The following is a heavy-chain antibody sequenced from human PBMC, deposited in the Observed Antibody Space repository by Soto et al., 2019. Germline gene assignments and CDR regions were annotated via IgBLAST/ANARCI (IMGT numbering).Heavy chain of an antibody. V-gene: IGHV3-7*01. CDR3: ASDANNLDSSGQYYYDVLDI. J-gene: IGHJ3*02. D-gene: IGHD3-22*01. Sequence: EVQLVESGGGLVQPGGSLRLSCAGSGFTFSSFWMTWLRRAPGKGLEWVANIRKDGSQESYMDSVKGRCIISRDNAKLSLYRQMNSRRAEDTAVYYCASDANNLDSSGQYYYDVLDIWGQGTMVNVSS. CDR1: GFTFSSFW. CDR2: IRKDGSQE.